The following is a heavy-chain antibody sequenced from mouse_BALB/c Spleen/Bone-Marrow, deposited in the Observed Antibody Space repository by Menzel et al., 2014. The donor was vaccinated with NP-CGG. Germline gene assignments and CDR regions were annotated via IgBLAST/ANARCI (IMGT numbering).Heavy chain of an antibody. Sequence: QVQLQQSGAELAKPGASVKMSCKASGYTFTSYWMHWVKQRPGQGLEWIGYINPSTGYTEYNQKFKDKATLTADKSSSPAYMQLSSLTSEDSAFYYWARSAPGYVFAYWGQGTLVTVSS. D-gene: IGHD2-14*01. CDR3: ARSAPGYVFAY. V-gene: IGHV1-7*01. CDR2: INPSTGYT. CDR1: GYTFTSYW. J-gene: IGHJ3*01.